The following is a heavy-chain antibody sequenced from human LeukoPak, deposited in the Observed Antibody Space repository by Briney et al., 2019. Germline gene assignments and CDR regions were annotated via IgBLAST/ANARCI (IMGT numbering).Heavy chain of an antibody. J-gene: IGHJ4*02. CDR2: IYHSGST. V-gene: IGHV4-4*02. Sequence: SETLSLTCAVSGGSISSSNWWSWVRQPPGKGLEWIGEIYHSGSTNYNPSLKSRVTISEDKSKNQFSLKLSSVTAADTAVYYCARALSSSWYYFDYWGQGTLVTVSS. D-gene: IGHD6-13*01. CDR3: ARALSSSWYYFDY. CDR1: GGSISSSNW.